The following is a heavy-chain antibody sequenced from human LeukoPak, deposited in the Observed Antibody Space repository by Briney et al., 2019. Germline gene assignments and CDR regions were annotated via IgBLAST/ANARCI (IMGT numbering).Heavy chain of an antibody. Sequence: GGSLRLFCAASGFTFSSYAMSWVRQAREKGLVWVSAISGSGGSTYYADSVKGRFTISRDNSKNTLYLQMNSLRAEETAVYYCAKDRQWLARGVVDYWGQGTLVTVSS. CDR2: ISGSGGST. J-gene: IGHJ4*02. D-gene: IGHD6-19*01. V-gene: IGHV3-23*01. CDR3: AKDRQWLARGVVDY. CDR1: GFTFSSYA.